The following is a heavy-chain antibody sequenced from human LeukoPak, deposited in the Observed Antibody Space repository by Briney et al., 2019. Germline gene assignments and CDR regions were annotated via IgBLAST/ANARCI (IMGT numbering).Heavy chain of an antibody. CDR1: GDFITHYY. Sequence: SETLSLTCSVSGDFITHYYWSWIRQPPGKGLEWIGYIYHSGSTNYNPSLKSRVTISVDTSKNQFSLKLSSVTAADTAVYYCAREYSSGWYSFDYWGQGTLVTVSS. CDR3: AREYSSGWYSFDY. CDR2: IYHSGST. J-gene: IGHJ4*02. D-gene: IGHD6-19*01. V-gene: IGHV4-59*01.